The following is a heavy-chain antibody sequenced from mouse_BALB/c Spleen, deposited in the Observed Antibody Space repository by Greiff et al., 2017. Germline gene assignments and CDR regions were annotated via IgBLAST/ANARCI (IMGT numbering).Heavy chain of an antibody. J-gene: IGHJ4*01. Sequence: VKLQESGPGLVAPSQSLSITCTVSGFSLTRYGVHWVRQPPGKGLEWLGVIWAGGSTNYNSALMSRLSISKDNSKSQVFLKRNSLQTDDTAMYYCARVHYGSSRAYAMDYWGQGTSVTVSS. CDR3: ARVHYGSSRAYAMDY. CDR1: GFSLTRYG. D-gene: IGHD1-1*01. V-gene: IGHV2-9*02. CDR2: IWAGGST.